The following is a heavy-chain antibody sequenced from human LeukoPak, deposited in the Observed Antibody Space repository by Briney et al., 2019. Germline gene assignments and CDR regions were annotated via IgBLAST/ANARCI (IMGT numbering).Heavy chain of an antibody. CDR3: TRDRYYGMDV. J-gene: IGHJ6*02. Sequence: PGGSLRLSCEASGFTFSSYWMHWVRQAPGKGLVWVSHIISDGSSTSYADSVKGQFTISRDNAKNTLYLQMNSLRAEDTAVYYCTRDRYYGMDVWGQGTTVTVSS. CDR2: IISDGSST. V-gene: IGHV3-74*01. CDR1: GFTFSSYW.